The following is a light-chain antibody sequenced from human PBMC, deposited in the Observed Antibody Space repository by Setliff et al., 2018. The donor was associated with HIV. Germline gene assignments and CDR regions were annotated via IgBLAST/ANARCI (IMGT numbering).Light chain of an antibody. CDR2: AAS. V-gene: IGKV1-39*01. CDR3: QETYSFPR. Sequence: DSQMTQSPASLSASVGDRVTITCRTSQSISNYLNWYQQKPGRAPKLLIYAASTLQSGVPSRFSGSGSGTDFTLTISSLQPEDFATYYCQETYSFPRFGQGTKVDIK. CDR1: QSISNY. J-gene: IGKJ1*01.